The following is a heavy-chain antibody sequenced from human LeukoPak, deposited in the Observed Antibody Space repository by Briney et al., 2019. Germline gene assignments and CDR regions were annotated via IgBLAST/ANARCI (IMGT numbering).Heavy chain of an antibody. CDR3: VRIPGYSSNWGYYYYYGMDV. CDR2: IYYSGST. J-gene: IGHJ6*02. V-gene: IGHV4-39*01. Sequence: SETLSLTCTVSGGSISSSSYYWGWIRQPPGKGLEWIGSIYYSGSTYYNPSLKSRVTISVDTSKNQFSLKLSSVTAADTAVYYCVRIPGYSSNWGYYYYYGMDVWGQGSTVTVSS. CDR1: GGSISSSSYY. D-gene: IGHD6-13*01.